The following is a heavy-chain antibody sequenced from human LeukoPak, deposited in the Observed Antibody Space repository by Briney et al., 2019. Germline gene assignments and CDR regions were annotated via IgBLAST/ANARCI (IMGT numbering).Heavy chain of an antibody. CDR1: GGSISSSSYY. J-gene: IGHJ4*02. Sequence: SETLSLTCSVSGGSISSSSYYWSWIRQPPGKGLEWIGEINHSGSTNYNPSLKSRVTISVDTSKNQFSLKLSSVTAADTAVYYCARVRKADILTVLFDYWGQGTLVTVSS. D-gene: IGHD3-9*01. CDR2: INHSGST. V-gene: IGHV4-39*07. CDR3: ARVRKADILTVLFDY.